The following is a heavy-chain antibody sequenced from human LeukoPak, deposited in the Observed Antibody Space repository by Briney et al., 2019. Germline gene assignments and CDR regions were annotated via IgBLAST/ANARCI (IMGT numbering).Heavy chain of an antibody. CDR1: GFAFSSQD. V-gene: IGHV3-23*01. J-gene: IGHJ4*02. Sequence: PGGSLTLSCTASGFAFSSQDMGWVRQAPGKGLEWVAVISDSVGITTYAASVKGPSTLSRENSKNTPFLQMNSLRAEDTAVYYCAKDARRTSGWYFFDGWGEGRLVTVSS. CDR3: AKDARRTSGWYFFDG. D-gene: IGHD6-19*01. CDR2: ISDSVGIT.